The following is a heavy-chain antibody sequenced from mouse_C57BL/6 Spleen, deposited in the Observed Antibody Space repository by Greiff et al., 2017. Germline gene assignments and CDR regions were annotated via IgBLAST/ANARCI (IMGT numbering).Heavy chain of an antibody. CDR2: INPNNGGT. J-gene: IGHJ4*01. Sequence: EVQLQQSGPELVKPGASVKISCKASGYTFTDYYMNWVKQSHGKSLEWIGDINPNNGGTSYNQKFKGKATLTVDKSSSTAYMELRSLTSEDSAVYYCARSGITTVVARAMDYWGQGTSVTVSS. V-gene: IGHV1-26*01. D-gene: IGHD1-1*01. CDR3: ARSGITTVVARAMDY. CDR1: GYTFTDYY.